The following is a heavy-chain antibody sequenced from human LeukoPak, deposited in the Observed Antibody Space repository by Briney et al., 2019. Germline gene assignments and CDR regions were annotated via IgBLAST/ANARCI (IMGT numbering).Heavy chain of an antibody. V-gene: IGHV4-39*01. CDR3: ARQDSSGWDLDY. D-gene: IGHD6-19*01. J-gene: IGHJ4*02. CDR2: IYYSGST. Sequence: SETLSLTCTVSGGSISSSSYYWGWIRQPPGKGLEWIGSIYYSGSTYYNPSLKSRVTISVDTSKNQFSLKLSSVTAADTPVYYCARQDSSGWDLDYWGQGTLVTVSS. CDR1: GGSISSSSYY.